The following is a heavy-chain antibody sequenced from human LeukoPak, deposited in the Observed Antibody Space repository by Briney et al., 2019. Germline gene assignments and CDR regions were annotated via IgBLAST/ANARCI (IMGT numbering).Heavy chain of an antibody. V-gene: IGHV1-69*13. J-gene: IGHJ6*02. CDR2: IIPIFGTA. CDR3: ARDWAGPYGSGSYYYYYGMDV. CDR1: GGAFSSYA. D-gene: IGHD3-10*01. Sequence: SVKVSCKASGGAFSSYAISWVRQAPGQGLEWMGGIIPIFGTANYAQKFQGRVTITADESTSTAYMELSSLRSEDTAVYYCARDWAGPYGSGSYYYYYGMDVWGQGTTVTVSS.